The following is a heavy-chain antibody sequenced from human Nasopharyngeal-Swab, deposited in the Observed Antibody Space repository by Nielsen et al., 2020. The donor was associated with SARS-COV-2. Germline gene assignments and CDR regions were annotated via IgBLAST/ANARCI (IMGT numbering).Heavy chain of an antibody. CDR1: GYSFTSYA. D-gene: IGHD3-22*01. CDR3: ARGSSGHPYYVDF. CDR2: INAENGNT. Sequence: ASVKVSCKASGYSFTSYAMHWVRQAPGQSLEWMGWINAENGNTEYSQKFQGRVTFTSKTSASTAYMELSSRRSEDTAVYYCARGSSGHPYYVDFWGQGTLVTVSS. V-gene: IGHV1-3*01. J-gene: IGHJ4*02.